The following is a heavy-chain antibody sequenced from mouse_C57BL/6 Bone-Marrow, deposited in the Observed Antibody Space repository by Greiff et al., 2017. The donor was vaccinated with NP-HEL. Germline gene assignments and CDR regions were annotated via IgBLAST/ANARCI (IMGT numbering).Heavy chain of an antibody. CDR1: GYTFTSYG. D-gene: IGHD1-1*01. V-gene: IGHV1-81*01. CDR3: ARQVTTGVANAMDY. CDR2: IYPRSGNT. Sequence: QVQLQQSGAELARPGASVKLSCKASGYTFTSYGISWVKQRTGQGLEWIGEIYPRSGNTYYNEKFKGKATLTADKSSSTAYMELRSLTSEDSAVYFCARQVTTGVANAMDYWGQGTSVTVSS. J-gene: IGHJ4*01.